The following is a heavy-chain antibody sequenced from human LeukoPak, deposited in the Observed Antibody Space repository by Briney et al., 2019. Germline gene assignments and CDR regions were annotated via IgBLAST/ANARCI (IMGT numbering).Heavy chain of an antibody. CDR1: GFTFSNAW. CDR3: ITGLAAAGTVPYYFDY. CDR2: IKSKTDGGTT. Sequence: GSLRLSCAASGFTFSNAWMSWVRQAPGKGLEWVGRIKSKTDGGTTDYAAPVKGRFTISRDDSKNTLYLQMNSLKTEDTAVYYCITGLAAAGTVPYYFDYWGQGTLVTVSS. D-gene: IGHD6-13*01. J-gene: IGHJ4*02. V-gene: IGHV3-15*01.